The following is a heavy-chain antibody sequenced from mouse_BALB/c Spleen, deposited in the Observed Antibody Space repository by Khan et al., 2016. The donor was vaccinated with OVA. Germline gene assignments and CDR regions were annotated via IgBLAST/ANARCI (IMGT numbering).Heavy chain of an antibody. CDR3: ARETRIHYYGYKTLDY. V-gene: IGHV2-9*02. Sequence: VELVESGPGLVAPSQSLSITCTVSGFSLISYGVHWVRQPPGKGLEWLGVIWAGGNTNYNSALMSRLNISKDDSKSHVFLKMNSLQTDDTAMYFCARETRIHYYGYKTLDYWGQGTSVTVSS. CDR2: IWAGGNT. CDR1: GFSLISYG. J-gene: IGHJ4*01. D-gene: IGHD1-2*01.